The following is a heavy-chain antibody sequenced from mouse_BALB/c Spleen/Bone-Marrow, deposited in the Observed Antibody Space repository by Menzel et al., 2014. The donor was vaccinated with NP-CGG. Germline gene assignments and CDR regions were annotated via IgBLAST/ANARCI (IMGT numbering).Heavy chain of an antibody. V-gene: IGHV3-8*02. Sequence: EVMLVESGPSLVKPSQTLSLTCSVTGDSIXSGYWDWIRKFPGNKLEYMGYISYSGSTYYNPSLKSRISITRDTSKNQYYLQLNSVTTEDTATYYCARYRYDYAMDYWGQGTSVTVSS. D-gene: IGHD2-14*01. J-gene: IGHJ4*01. CDR1: GDSIXSGY. CDR3: ARYRYDYAMDY. CDR2: ISYSGST.